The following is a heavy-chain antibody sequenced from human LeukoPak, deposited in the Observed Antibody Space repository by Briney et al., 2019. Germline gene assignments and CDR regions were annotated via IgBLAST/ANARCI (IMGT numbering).Heavy chain of an antibody. CDR3: ARREGSYYPKRDNYFDY. Sequence: NPSETLSLTCTVSGYSISSGYYWGWIRQPPGKGLEWIGSIYHSGSTYYNPSLKSRVTISVDTSKNQFSLKLSSVTAADTSVYYCARREGSYYPKRDNYFDYWGQGTLVTVSS. CDR1: GYSISSGYY. V-gene: IGHV4-38-2*02. J-gene: IGHJ4*02. D-gene: IGHD3-10*01. CDR2: IYHSGST.